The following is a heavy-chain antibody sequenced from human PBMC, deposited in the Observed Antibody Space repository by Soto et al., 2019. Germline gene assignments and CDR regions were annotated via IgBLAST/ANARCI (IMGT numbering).Heavy chain of an antibody. CDR3: ARDRGDCSSNGCWNFDQ. D-gene: IGHD2-2*01. CDR2: INPKSGAT. V-gene: IGHV1-2*02. CDR1: GYTFTGYY. J-gene: IGHJ4*01. Sequence: ASVKVSCKASGYTFTGYYMHGVRQAPGQGLEWMGWINPKSGATNYAQNFQGRVTMTRDTSISTAYMELSRLRSDDTAVYYCARDRGDCSSNGCWNFDQGGHRTMVPVYS.